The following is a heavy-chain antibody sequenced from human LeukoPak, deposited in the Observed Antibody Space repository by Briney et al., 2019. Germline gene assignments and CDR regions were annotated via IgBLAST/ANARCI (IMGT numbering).Heavy chain of an antibody. CDR2: IIPIFGTA. Sequence: GASVKVSCKASGGTFSSYAISWVRQAPGQGLEWMGRIIPIFGTANYAQKFQGRVTITTDESTSTAYMELSSLRSEDTAVYYCARGNLGYCSSTSRPYNWFDPWGQRTLVTVSS. CDR3: ARGNLGYCSSTSRPYNWFDP. V-gene: IGHV1-69*05. CDR1: GGTFSSYA. J-gene: IGHJ5*02. D-gene: IGHD2-2*01.